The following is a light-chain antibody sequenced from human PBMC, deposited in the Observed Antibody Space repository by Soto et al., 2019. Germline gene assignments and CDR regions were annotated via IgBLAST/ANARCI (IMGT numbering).Light chain of an antibody. V-gene: IGKV1-39*01. CDR3: QQSFSTLGWT. J-gene: IGKJ1*01. CDR2: AAS. Sequence: DIQMTQSPSSLSASVGDRVTITCRAGQSISTYLNWYQQKSGQPPKLLISAASSLQSGVPSRFSGSGSGTDFTLTISSLQPEDFATYYCQQSFSTLGWTFGQGTKVDI. CDR1: QSISTY.